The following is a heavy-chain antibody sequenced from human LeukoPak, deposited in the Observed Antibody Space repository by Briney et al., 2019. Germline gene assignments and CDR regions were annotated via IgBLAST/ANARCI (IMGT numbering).Heavy chain of an antibody. CDR1: GASVRSYW. D-gene: IGHD1-26*01. Sequence: SETLSLTCDVSGASVRSYWWGWVRQPAGKGLEWLGRIYSTGSTRFNPPLKSRLTLSIDTSTNQFSLKLTSVTAADTAVYFCARQGYTVSYYFLDYWSQGTLVTVSS. J-gene: IGHJ4*02. CDR2: IYSTGST. V-gene: IGHV4-4*07. CDR3: ARQGYTVSYYFLDY.